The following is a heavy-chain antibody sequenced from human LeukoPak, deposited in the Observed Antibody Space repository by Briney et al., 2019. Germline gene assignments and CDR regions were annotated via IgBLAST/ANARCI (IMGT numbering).Heavy chain of an antibody. CDR2: INDSGRT. D-gene: IGHD1-7*01. Sequence: SETLSLTCAVYGGSFSNYYGRWIRHPPGRRLEWIGEINDSGRTNYNPSLMSRVTVSVDTSKNQFSLRLTSVTATDTAVYYCARRWNYGRNYYIDVWGNGATVSVSS. CDR3: ARRWNYGRNYYIDV. V-gene: IGHV4-34*01. CDR1: GGSFSNYY. J-gene: IGHJ6*03.